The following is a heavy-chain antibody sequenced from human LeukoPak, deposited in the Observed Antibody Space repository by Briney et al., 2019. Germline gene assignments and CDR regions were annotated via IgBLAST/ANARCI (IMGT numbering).Heavy chain of an antibody. CDR1: GLTFSSHW. Sequence: GGSLRLSCAASGLTFSSHWMHWLRQAPGKGLVWVSRITNDGSSTTYEDSVKGRFTISRDNAKNMLYLQVNSLRAEDTAVYYCATQQRGNPAYWGQGTLVTVAS. D-gene: IGHD1-14*01. CDR3: ATQQRGNPAY. J-gene: IGHJ4*02. V-gene: IGHV3-74*01. CDR2: ITNDGSST.